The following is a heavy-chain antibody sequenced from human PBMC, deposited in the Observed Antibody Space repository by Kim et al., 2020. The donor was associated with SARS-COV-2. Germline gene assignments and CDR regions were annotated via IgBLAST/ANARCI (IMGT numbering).Heavy chain of an antibody. Sequence: GASLKISCKGSGYSFSNYWIGWVRQMPGKGLEWMGIIYPADSDTRYSPSFQGQVTISVDKSISTAYVQWSSLKASDTAMYYCARLVTYTSGSYAPFWGQGTLVTLSS. J-gene: IGHJ4*02. D-gene: IGHD3-10*01. CDR3: ARLVTYTSGSYAPF. CDR2: IYPADSDT. V-gene: IGHV5-51*01. CDR1: GYSFSNYW.